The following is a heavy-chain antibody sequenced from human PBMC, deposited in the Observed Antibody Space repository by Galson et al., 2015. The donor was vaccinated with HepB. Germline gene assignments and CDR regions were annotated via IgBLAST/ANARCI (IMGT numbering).Heavy chain of an antibody. D-gene: IGHD3/OR15-3a*01. CDR1: GFIFTNYA. J-gene: IGHJ6*02. CDR2: INTNTANP. CDR3: ARSMTFCYGMDV. Sequence: SLKLSCTASGFIFTNYAMSWVRQAPGQGLQWMGWINTNTANPSYAQGFKGRFVFSMDTSDRTAYLQITSLEAEDTAIYYCARSMTFCYGMDVWGQGTMLTVSS. V-gene: IGHV7-4-1*02.